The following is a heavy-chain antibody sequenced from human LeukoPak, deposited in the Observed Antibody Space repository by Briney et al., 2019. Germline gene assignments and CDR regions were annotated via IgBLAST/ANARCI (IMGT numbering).Heavy chain of an antibody. J-gene: IGHJ4*02. D-gene: IGHD1-26*01. CDR2: VRGSGSDT. CDR3: AKTRPRTLSGSYYVLFDY. Sequence: GGSLRLSCAASGFTFSTYAMSWVRQAPGKGLEWVSAVRGSGSDTYYADSVKGRFTISRDNSKNTLYLQMNSLRAEDTAVYYCAKTRPRTLSGSYYVLFDYWGQGTLVTVSS. V-gene: IGHV3-23*01. CDR1: GFTFSTYA.